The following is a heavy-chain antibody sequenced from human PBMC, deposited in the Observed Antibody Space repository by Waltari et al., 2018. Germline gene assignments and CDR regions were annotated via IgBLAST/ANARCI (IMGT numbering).Heavy chain of an antibody. J-gene: IGHJ4*02. CDR1: GFSLSTSGMC. CDR2: IAWDDDK. CDR3: ARIFYGSGSDFDY. V-gene: IGHV2-70*15. Sequence: QVTLRESGPPLVKHTQTVTLTGTFSGFSLSTSGMCVSCIRQPPGKALEWLARIAWDDDKYYSTSLKTRLTISKDTSKNQVVLTMTNMDPVDTATYYCARIFYGSGSDFDYWGQGTLVTVSS. D-gene: IGHD3-10*01.